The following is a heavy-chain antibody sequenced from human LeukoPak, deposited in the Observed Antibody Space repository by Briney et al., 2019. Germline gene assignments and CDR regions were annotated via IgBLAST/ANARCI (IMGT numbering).Heavy chain of an antibody. Sequence: GRSLRLSCAASGFTFDDYAMHWVRQAPGKGLEWVSGISWNSGSIGYADSVKGRFTISRDNAKNSLYLQMNSLRAEDTAVYYCAKVVVPAAILPLSFDYWGQGTLVTVSS. CDR1: GFTFDDYA. J-gene: IGHJ4*02. CDR3: AKVVVPAAILPLSFDY. D-gene: IGHD2-2*01. V-gene: IGHV3-9*01. CDR2: ISWNSGSI.